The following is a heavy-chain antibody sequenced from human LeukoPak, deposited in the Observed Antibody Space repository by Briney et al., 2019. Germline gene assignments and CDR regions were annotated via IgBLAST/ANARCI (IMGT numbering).Heavy chain of an antibody. J-gene: IGHJ4*02. D-gene: IGHD3-22*01. Sequence: PSETLSLTCTVSGGSISSYYWSWIRQPPGKGLEWIGYIYYSGSTNYNPSLKSRVTISVDTSKNQFSLKLSSVTAADTAVYYCARRMTYYYDSSGTYFDYWGQGTLVTVSS. CDR1: GGSISSYY. V-gene: IGHV4-59*08. CDR2: IYYSGST. CDR3: ARRMTYYYDSSGTYFDY.